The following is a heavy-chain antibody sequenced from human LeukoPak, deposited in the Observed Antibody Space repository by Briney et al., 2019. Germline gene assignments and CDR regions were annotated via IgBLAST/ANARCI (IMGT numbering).Heavy chain of an antibody. CDR3: ARAVGSVGSLLGYYYYYMDV. J-gene: IGHJ6*03. V-gene: IGHV3-48*01. Sequence: GGSLRLSCAASGFTFSSYSMNWVRQAPGKGLEWVSYISSSSSTIYYADSVKGRFTISRDNAKNSLYLQMNSLRAEDTAVYYCARAVGSVGSLLGYYYYYMDVWGRGTTVTVSS. CDR2: ISSSSSTI. CDR1: GFTFSSYS. D-gene: IGHD1-26*01.